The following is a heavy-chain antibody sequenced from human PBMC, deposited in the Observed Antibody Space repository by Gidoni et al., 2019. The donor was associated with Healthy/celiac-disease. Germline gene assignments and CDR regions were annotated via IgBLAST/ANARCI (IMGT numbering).Heavy chain of an antibody. CDR1: GFTFSSYW. J-gene: IGHJ6*02. CDR2: IKQDGSEK. V-gene: IGHV3-7*03. CDR3: ARVEVAAAGTGYYYYYGMNV. Sequence: EVQLVESGGGLVQPGGSLRLSCAASGFTFSSYWMSWVRQAPGKGLEWVANIKQDGSEKYYVDSVKGRFTISRDNAKNSLYLQMNSLRAEDTAVYYCARVEVAAAGTGYYYYYGMNVWGQGTTVTVSS. D-gene: IGHD6-13*01.